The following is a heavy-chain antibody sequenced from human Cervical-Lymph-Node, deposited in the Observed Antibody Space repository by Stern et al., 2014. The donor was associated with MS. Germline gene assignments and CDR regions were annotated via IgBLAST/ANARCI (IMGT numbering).Heavy chain of an antibody. J-gene: IGHJ4*02. CDR3: ARGYEGFYFDY. Sequence: QVQMVQSGAEVKKPGASLKVSCNGLGYTFSSWALNWVRQAPGQGLEWMAWINIKNGHSNYAQNFRGRVTMTTDTSTNTAYMEMRSLRSDDTAVYYCARGYEGFYFDYWGQGSQVIVSS. CDR2: INIKNGHS. V-gene: IGHV1-18*01. CDR1: GYTFSSWA. D-gene: IGHD2-15*01.